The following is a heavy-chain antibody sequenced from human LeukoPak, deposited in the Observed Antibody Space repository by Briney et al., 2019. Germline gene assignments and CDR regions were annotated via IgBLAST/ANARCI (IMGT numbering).Heavy chain of an antibody. CDR2: ISSSGSTI. V-gene: IGHV3-48*03. CDR3: ARILTGYYDSSGYPADDAFDI. D-gene: IGHD3-22*01. Sequence: GGSLRLSCAASGFTFSSYEMNWVRQAPGKGLEWVSYISSSGSTIYYADSVKGRFTISRDNAKNSLYLQMNSLRAEDTAVYYCARILTGYYDSSGYPADDAFDIWGQGTMVTVSS. J-gene: IGHJ3*02. CDR1: GFTFSSYE.